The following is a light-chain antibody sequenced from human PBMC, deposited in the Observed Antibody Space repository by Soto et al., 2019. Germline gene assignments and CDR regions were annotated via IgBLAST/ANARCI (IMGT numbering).Light chain of an antibody. J-gene: IGLJ2*01. CDR1: SSNIGNNY. CDR3: GTWDGSLSAVV. V-gene: IGLV1-51*01. Sequence: QSVLTQPPSVSAAPGQKVTISCSGSSSNIGNNYVSWYQQLPGTAPKLVIYDNNKRPSGIPDRFSGPKSGTSATLGITGLQTGDEADYYCGTWDGSLSAVVFGGGTKLTVL. CDR2: DNN.